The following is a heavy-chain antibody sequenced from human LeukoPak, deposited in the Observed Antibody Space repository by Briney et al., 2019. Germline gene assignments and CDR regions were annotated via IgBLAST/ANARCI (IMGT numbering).Heavy chain of an antibody. CDR3: ARGPALYCTSSRCLDGVD. J-gene: IGHJ4*02. CDR2: ISSGGSYI. CDR1: GFTFSDYA. D-gene: IGHD2-2*01. Sequence: GGSLRLSCAASGFTFSDYAMNWVRQAPGNGLEWVSSISSGGSYISYADSVKGRFTVSRDNAKDSLFLQMRSLRDEDTAVYYCARGPALYCTSSRCLDGVDWGQGTLVSVSS. V-gene: IGHV3-21*01.